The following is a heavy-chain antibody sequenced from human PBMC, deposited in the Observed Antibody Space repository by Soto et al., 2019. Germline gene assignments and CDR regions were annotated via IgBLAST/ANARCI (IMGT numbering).Heavy chain of an antibody. CDR2: ISAYNGNT. J-gene: IGHJ4*02. CDR1: GYTLTSYG. Sequence: ASVKVSRKASGYTLTSYGISWVRQAPGQGLEWMGWISAYNGNTNYAQKLQGRVTMTTDTSTSTAYMELRSLRSDDTAVYYCARDSGIGLLWFGDFDYWGQGTLVTVSS. D-gene: IGHD3-10*01. CDR3: ARDSGIGLLWFGDFDY. V-gene: IGHV1-18*01.